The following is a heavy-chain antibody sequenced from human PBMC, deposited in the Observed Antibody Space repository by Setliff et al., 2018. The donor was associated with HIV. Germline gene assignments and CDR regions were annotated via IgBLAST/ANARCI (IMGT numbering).Heavy chain of an antibody. Sequence: SGPTLVNPTQTLTLTCTFSGFSLSTSAMCVSWIRQPPGKALEWLARIDWDDDKYYSTPLKTRLTISKDTSKNRVVLTMTNMDPVDTATYYCARTFFWNENHYMDVWGKGTTVTVSS. V-gene: IGHV2-70*11. CDR3: ARTFFWNENHYMDV. J-gene: IGHJ6*03. CDR2: IDWDDDK. CDR1: GFSLSTSAMC. D-gene: IGHD3-3*01.